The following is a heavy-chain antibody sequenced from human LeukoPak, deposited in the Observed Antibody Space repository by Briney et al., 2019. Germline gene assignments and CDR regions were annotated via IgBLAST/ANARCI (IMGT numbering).Heavy chain of an antibody. CDR1: GYTFTGYY. J-gene: IGHJ4*02. CDR3: ARDRSPPYSSSWIYDY. D-gene: IGHD6-13*01. V-gene: IGHV1-2*04. CDR2: INPNSGGT. Sequence: ASVKVSCKASGYTFTGYYMHWVRQAPGKGLEGMGWINPNSGGTNYAKKFQGWVTMTRDTSISTAYMELSRLRSDDTAVYYCARDRSPPYSSSWIYDYWGQGTLVTVSS.